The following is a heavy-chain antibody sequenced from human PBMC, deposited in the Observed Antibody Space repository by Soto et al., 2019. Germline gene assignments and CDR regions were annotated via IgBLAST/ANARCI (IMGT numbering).Heavy chain of an antibody. CDR1: GGSIRSYY. Sequence: SDTLSLTSTVPGGSIRSYYWSWIRQPPGKGLEWIGYIYYSGSTNYNPSLKSRVTISVDTSKNQFSLKLSSVTAADTAVYYCARAWQYSSGFFDYWGQGTLVTVS. V-gene: IGHV4-59*07. CDR3: ARAWQYSSGFFDY. CDR2: IYYSGST. J-gene: IGHJ4*02. D-gene: IGHD6-19*01.